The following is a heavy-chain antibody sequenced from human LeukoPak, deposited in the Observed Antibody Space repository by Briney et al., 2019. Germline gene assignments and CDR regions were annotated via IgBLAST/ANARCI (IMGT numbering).Heavy chain of an antibody. CDR2: IWYDGSNK. Sequence: PGGSLRLSCAPSGFTFRNYGLHWVRQAPGKGREGGADIWYDGSNKYYADSVKGRFTISRDDSKNTLYLQTSGLTAEDTAVYYCARDLGSTNYYFDYWGQGTLVTVSS. D-gene: IGHD3-16*01. J-gene: IGHJ4*02. V-gene: IGHV3-33*01. CDR1: GFTFRNYG. CDR3: ARDLGSTNYYFDY.